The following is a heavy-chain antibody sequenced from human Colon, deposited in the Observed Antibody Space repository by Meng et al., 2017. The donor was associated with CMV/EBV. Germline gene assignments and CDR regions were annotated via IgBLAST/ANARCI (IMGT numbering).Heavy chain of an antibody. CDR3: ARGEDRAKVGNN. CDR1: GGSFSGYY. CDR2: IHPSGNT. V-gene: IGHV4-34*01. J-gene: IGHJ4*02. D-gene: IGHD5-18*01. Sequence: GSLRLSCAVYGGSFSGYYWSWIRQPPGKGLEWIGEIHPSGNTHYNTFLKSRVTMSVDTSKSQISLKMNSVSAADTALYFCARGEDRAKVGNNWGQGILVTVSS.